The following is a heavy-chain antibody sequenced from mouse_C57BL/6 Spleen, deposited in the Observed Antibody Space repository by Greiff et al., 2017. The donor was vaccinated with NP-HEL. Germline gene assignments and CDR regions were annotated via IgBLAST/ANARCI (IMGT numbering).Heavy chain of an antibody. J-gene: IGHJ2*01. D-gene: IGHD1-1*01. V-gene: IGHV1-69*01. CDR2: IDPSDSYT. CDR1: GYTFTSYW. CDR3: ARSYYYGSSYFDY. Sequence: QVQLQQPGAELVMPGASVKLSCKASGYTFTSYWMHWVKQRPGQGLEWIGEIDPSDSYTNYNQKFKGKSTLTVDKSSSTAYMQLSSRTSEDSAVYYCARSYYYGSSYFDYWGQGTTLTVSS.